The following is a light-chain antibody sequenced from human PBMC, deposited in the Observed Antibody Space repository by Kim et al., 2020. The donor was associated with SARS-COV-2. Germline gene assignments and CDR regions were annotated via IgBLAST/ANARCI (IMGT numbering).Light chain of an antibody. CDR1: QSISRY. Sequence: DIQLTQSPSSLPASVGGRVTIACRASQSISRYLNWYQQKPGKAPKLLIYAASSLQSGVPSRFSGSGAGTDFTLTISSLQPEDFATYYCQQSYSTPLTFGGGTKV. CDR2: AAS. J-gene: IGKJ4*01. CDR3: QQSYSTPLT. V-gene: IGKV1-39*01.